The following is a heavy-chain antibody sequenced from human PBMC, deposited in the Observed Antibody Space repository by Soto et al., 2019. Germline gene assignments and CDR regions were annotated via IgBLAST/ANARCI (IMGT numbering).Heavy chain of an antibody. CDR2: IYHSGST. CDR3: AGERGDNYYDI. V-gene: IGHV4-30-2*01. D-gene: IGHD3-22*01. CDR1: GGSISSGGYS. J-gene: IGHJ4*02. Sequence: SETLSLTCAVSGGSISSGGYSWSWIRQPPGKGLEWIGYIYHSGSTYYNPSLKSRVTISVDRSKNQFSLKLSSVTAADTAVYYCAGERGDNYYDIWGQGTLVTVSS.